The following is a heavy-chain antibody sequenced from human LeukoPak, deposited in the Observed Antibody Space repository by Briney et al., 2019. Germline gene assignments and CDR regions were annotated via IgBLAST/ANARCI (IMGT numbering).Heavy chain of an antibody. CDR3: ATGRSMPT. J-gene: IGHJ5*02. D-gene: IGHD2-2*01. CDR1: GFTFSSYA. Sequence: GGSLRLSCVASGFTFSSYAMTWVRRTPGKGLEWVASINEDGSQKQYVDSVKGRFTISRDNAKNSLYLQVNSLRAEDTAVYYCATGRSMPTWGQGTLVTVSS. V-gene: IGHV3-7*01. CDR2: INEDGSQK.